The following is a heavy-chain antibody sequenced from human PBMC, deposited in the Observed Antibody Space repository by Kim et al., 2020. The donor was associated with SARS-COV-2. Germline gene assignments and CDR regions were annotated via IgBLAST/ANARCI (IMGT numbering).Heavy chain of an antibody. J-gene: IGHJ4*02. V-gene: IGHV3-33*01. D-gene: IGHD3-22*01. CDR1: GFTFSSYG. CDR3: ASCITMIVVVIVHLIK. CDR2: IWYDGSNK. Sequence: GGSLRLSCAASGFTFSSYGMHWVRQAPGKGLEWVAVIWYDGSNKYYADSVKGRFTISRDNSKNTLYLQMNSLRAEDTAVYYCASCITMIVVVIVHLIKWGQGTLVTVSS.